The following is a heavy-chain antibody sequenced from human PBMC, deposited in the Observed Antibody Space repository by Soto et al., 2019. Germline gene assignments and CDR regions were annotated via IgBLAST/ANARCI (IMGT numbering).Heavy chain of an antibody. CDR1: GGSISSYY. D-gene: IGHD4-17*01. CDR3: ARGPDGDYVNY. Sequence: SETLSLTCTVSGGSISSYYWSWIRQPPGKGLEWIGYIYYSGSTNYNPSLKSRVTISVDTSKNQFSLKLSSVTAADTAVYYCARGPDGDYVNYWGQGTLVTVSS. V-gene: IGHV4-59*13. J-gene: IGHJ4*02. CDR2: IYYSGST.